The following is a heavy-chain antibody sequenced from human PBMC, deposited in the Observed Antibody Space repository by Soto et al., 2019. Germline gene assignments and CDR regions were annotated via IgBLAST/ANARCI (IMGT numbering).Heavy chain of an antibody. J-gene: IGHJ4*02. Sequence: EVQLLVSGGRFVQPGGPLKLSCEASGFTFGNYAMTWVRQAPGKGLEWVSTISGSGDRTYYADSVTGRFTISRDNSKNTLYLQMHSLGVEDTAVYFCAKDTVAIRSFYFDSWAQGTLVTVSS. CDR3: AKDTVAIRSFYFDS. D-gene: IGHD2-21*01. CDR1: GFTFGNYA. V-gene: IGHV3-23*01. CDR2: ISGSGDRT.